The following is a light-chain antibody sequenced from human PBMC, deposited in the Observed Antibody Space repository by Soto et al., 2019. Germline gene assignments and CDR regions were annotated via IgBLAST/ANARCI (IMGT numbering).Light chain of an antibody. CDR3: QQYNRYWT. CDR1: QSISSN. V-gene: IGKV3-15*01. Sequence: EIVLTQYTATLSLSPGERATLSCRASQSISSNLAWYQQKPGQAPRLLIYGASTRATGIPARFSGSGSETEFTLTISSLFPDDFATYYCQQYNRYWTFGQGTKVDI. CDR2: GAS. J-gene: IGKJ1*01.